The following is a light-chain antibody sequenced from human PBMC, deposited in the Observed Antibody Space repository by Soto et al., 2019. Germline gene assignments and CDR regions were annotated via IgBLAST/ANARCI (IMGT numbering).Light chain of an antibody. J-gene: IGKJ5*01. CDR2: DAS. V-gene: IGKV3-11*01. CDR1: QSVSSN. CDR3: QQRSNCTPIT. Sequence: EIVMTQSPATLSVSPGERATLSCRARQSVSSNLAWYQQKPGQAPRLLIYDASNRATGIPARFSGSGSGTDFTLTISSLEPEDFAVYFCQQRSNCTPITFGQGTRLEIK.